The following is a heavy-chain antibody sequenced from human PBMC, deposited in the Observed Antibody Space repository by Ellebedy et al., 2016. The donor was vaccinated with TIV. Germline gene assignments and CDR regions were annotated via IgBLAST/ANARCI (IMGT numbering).Heavy chain of an antibody. CDR3: AKTLISMKVVVITPYFDN. CDR2: IFSDGNT. J-gene: IGHJ4*02. CDR1: GFTVSTNY. D-gene: IGHD3-22*01. V-gene: IGHV3-53*01. Sequence: GGSLRLSCAASGFTVSTNYMKWVRQAPGKGLEWVSAIFSDGNTYYADSVKGRFTISRDNSKNTLYLQMNSLRAEDTAVYFCAKTLISMKVVVITPYFDNWGQGTLVTVSS.